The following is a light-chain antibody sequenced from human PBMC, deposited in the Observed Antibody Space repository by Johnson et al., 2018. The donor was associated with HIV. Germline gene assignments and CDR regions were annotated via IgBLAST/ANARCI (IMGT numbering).Light chain of an antibody. V-gene: IGLV1-51*01. CDR2: DNN. J-gene: IGLJ1*01. CDR3: GTWDSSLSAGPYV. CDR1: SSNIGNNY. Sequence: QSVLTQPPSVSAAPGQKVTISCSGSSSNIGNNYVSWYQQLPGTAPKLLIYDNNKRPSGIPDRFSGSKSGTSATLGITCLQTGDEADYYCGTWDSSLSAGPYVFGTGTKVTVL.